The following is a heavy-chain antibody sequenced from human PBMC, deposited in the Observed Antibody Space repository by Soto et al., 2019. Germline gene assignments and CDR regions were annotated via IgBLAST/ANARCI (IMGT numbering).Heavy chain of an antibody. Sequence: GGSLRLSCAASGFTFSSYWMHWVRQAPGKGLVWVSRINSDGSSTSYADSVKGRFTISRDNAKNTLYLQMNSLRAEDTAVYYCARGGEYSSPFDYWGQGTLVTVSS. CDR3: ARGGEYSSPFDY. J-gene: IGHJ4*02. D-gene: IGHD6-6*01. V-gene: IGHV3-74*01. CDR1: GFTFSSYW. CDR2: INSDGSST.